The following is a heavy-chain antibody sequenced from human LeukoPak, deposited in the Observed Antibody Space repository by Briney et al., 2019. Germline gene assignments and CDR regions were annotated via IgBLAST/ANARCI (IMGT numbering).Heavy chain of an antibody. CDR3: ARESPHYDILTGYSRHFDY. D-gene: IGHD3-9*01. CDR1: GYTFTSYG. V-gene: IGHV1-18*01. J-gene: IGHJ4*02. CDR2: ISAYNGNT. Sequence: ASVKVSCKASGYTFTSYGISWVRQAPGQGLEWMGWISAYNGNTNYAQKLQGRVTMTTDTATSTAYMELRSLRSDDTAVYYCARESPHYDILTGYSRHFDYWGEGTLVTVSS.